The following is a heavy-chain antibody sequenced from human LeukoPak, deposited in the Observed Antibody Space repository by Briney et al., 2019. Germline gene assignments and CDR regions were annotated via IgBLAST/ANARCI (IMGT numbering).Heavy chain of an antibody. J-gene: IGHJ6*03. V-gene: IGHV3-7*01. Sequence: GGSLRLSCAASGFTFSSYWMSWVRQAPGKGLEWVANIKQDGSEKYYVDSVKGRFTISRDNAKNSLYLQMNSLRAEDTAVYYCARGPGKIIAARPYSGSDDHYYMDVWGKGTTVTVSS. D-gene: IGHD6-6*01. CDR1: GFTFSSYW. CDR3: ARGPGKIIAARPYSGSDDHYYMDV. CDR2: IKQDGSEK.